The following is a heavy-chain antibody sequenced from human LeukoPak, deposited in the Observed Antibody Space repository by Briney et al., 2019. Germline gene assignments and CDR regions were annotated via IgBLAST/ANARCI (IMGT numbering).Heavy chain of an antibody. CDR2: ISAYNGNT. CDR1: GYTFTSYG. Sequence: ASVKVSCKASGYTFTSYGISWVRQAPGQGLEWMGWISAYNGNTNYAQKLQGRVTMTTDTSTSTAYMELRSLRSDDTAVYYYARVSRQQLVSSWFDPWGQGTLVTVSS. V-gene: IGHV1-18*01. D-gene: IGHD6-13*01. J-gene: IGHJ5*02. CDR3: ARVSRQQLVSSWFDP.